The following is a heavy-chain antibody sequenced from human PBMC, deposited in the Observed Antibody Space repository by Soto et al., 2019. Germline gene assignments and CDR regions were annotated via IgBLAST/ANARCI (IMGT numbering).Heavy chain of an antibody. CDR1: GFTFSSYA. CDR2: ISGSGGST. Sequence: PGGSLRLSCAASGFTFSSYAMSWVRQAPGKGLEWVSAISGSGGSTYYADSVKGRFTISRDNSKNTLYLQMDSLRAEDTAVYYCAKSMGSYYDFWSGYYGLANYYYYGMDVWGQGTTVTVSS. CDR3: AKSMGSYYDFWSGYYGLANYYYYGMDV. V-gene: IGHV3-23*01. D-gene: IGHD3-3*01. J-gene: IGHJ6*02.